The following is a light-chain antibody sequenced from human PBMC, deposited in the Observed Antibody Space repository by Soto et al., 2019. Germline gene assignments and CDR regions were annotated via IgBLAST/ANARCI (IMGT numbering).Light chain of an antibody. CDR1: ESIGTW. CDR2: DGS. J-gene: IGKJ2*01. V-gene: IGKV1-5*01. CDR3: QQYNNYPYT. Sequence: DIPMTQSPFTLSASVGDRVTITCRASESIGTWLAWFQQKPGKAPKLLIYDGSTLESGVPSRFSGSGSGPQFTLTISSLQPDDFATYFCQQYNNYPYTFGQGTKLEFK.